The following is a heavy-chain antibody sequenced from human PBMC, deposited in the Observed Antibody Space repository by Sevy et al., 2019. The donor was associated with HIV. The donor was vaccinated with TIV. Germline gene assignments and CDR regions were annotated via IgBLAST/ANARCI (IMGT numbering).Heavy chain of an antibody. CDR1: GFTFSRYG. Sequence: GGSLRLSCAAAGFTFSRYGMHWARQGPGKGLEWVAVISNDGSDKEYADSVKGRFTVSRDNSKDTVYLQMNSLRLEDKAVYYCANCPGRYEGSSWLYYYYVMDVWGQGTTVTVSS. V-gene: IGHV3-30*18. CDR2: ISNDGSDK. CDR3: ANCPGRYEGSSWLYYYYVMDV. D-gene: IGHD6-13*01. J-gene: IGHJ6*02.